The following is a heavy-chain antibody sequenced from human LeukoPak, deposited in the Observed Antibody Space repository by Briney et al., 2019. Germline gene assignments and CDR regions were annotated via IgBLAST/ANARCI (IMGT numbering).Heavy chain of an antibody. Sequence: PGGSLRLSCAASGFTFSSYAMSWVRQAPGKGLEWVSAISGSGGSTYYADSVKGRFTISRDNSKNTLYLQMNSLRAGDTAVYYCAKALYDSSGYYYFDYWGQGTLVTVSS. J-gene: IGHJ4*02. V-gene: IGHV3-23*01. CDR1: GFTFSSYA. CDR2: ISGSGGST. D-gene: IGHD3-22*01. CDR3: AKALYDSSGYYYFDY.